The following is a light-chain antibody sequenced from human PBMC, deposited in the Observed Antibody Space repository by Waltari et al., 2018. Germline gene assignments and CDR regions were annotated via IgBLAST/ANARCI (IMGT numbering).Light chain of an antibody. CDR3: LQVPFT. J-gene: IGKJ3*01. Sequence: GVLTQSPLSLPVTLGQPASLSCKSSQSLLYSNGNVYLDWYLQRPGQSPRRLIYQVSKRDSGVPDRFSGSGSDTDFTLRISRVEADDVGTYYCLQVPFTFGPGTKMEVK. V-gene: IGKV2-30*01. CDR1: QSLLYSNGNVY. CDR2: QVS.